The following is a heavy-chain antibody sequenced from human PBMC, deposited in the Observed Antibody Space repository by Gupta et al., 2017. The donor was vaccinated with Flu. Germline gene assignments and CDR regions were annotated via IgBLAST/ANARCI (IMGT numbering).Heavy chain of an antibody. J-gene: IGHJ5*02. CDR3: ARLTHYGGDVSMFDP. Sequence: QLQLVQSGAAVKNPGSPVKLPCKASQGPFISYAISWVRQAPGQGLEWMGGIIPIFGTANYAQKFQGRVTITADESTSTAYMELSRLRSEETAVYYCARLTHYGGDVSMFDPWGQGTLVTVSS. CDR1: QGPFISYA. CDR2: IIPIFGTA. D-gene: IGHD4-23*01. V-gene: IGHV1-69*01.